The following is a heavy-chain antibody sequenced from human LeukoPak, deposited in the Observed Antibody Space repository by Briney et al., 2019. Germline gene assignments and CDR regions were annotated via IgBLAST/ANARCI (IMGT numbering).Heavy chain of an antibody. J-gene: IGHJ3*02. CDR2: ISGSSSAI. CDR1: GFTFGSYS. D-gene: IGHD3-10*01. V-gene: IGHV3-48*02. Sequence: GGSLRLSCAASGFTFGSYSMNWVRQAPGKGPEWISYISGSSSAIYYADSVKGRFTISRDNAKNSLYLQMNSLRDEDTAVYYCAEVRSSASDIWGQGTMVTVSS. CDR3: AEVRSSASDI.